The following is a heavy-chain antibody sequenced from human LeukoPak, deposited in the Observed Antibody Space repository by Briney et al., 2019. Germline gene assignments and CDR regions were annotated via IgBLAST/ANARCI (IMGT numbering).Heavy chain of an antibody. V-gene: IGHV3-33*01. CDR2: IWYDGSNK. J-gene: IGHJ6*02. CDR1: GFTFSSYG. Sequence: GGSLRLSCAASGFTFSSYGMHWVRQAPGKGLEWVAVIWYDGSNKYYADSVKGRFTISRDNSKNTLYLQMNSLRAEDTAVYYRARGWVRGEYYYYGMDVWGQGTTVTVSS. CDR3: ARGWVRGEYYYYGMDV. D-gene: IGHD3-10*01.